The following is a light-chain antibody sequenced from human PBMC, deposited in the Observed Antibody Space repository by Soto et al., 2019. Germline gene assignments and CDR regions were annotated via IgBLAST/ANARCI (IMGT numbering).Light chain of an antibody. CDR1: SGSIASNY. CDR3: QSYDSSNWV. CDR2: EDN. V-gene: IGLV6-57*04. Sequence: NFMLTQPHSVSESPGKTVTISCTRTSGSIASNYVQWYQQRPGSAPTTVIYEDNQRPSGVPGRFSGSIDRSSNSASLTISGLKTEDEADYYCQSYDSSNWVFGGGTKLTVL. J-gene: IGLJ3*02.